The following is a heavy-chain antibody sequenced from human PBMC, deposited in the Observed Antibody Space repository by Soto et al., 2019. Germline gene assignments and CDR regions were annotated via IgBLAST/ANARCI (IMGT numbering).Heavy chain of an antibody. V-gene: IGHV1-3*03. CDR1: GYTFTSYA. CDR3: ARDGYCVSSTCSFLPDV. D-gene: IGHD2-2*03. Sequence: ASVKVSCKASGYTFTSYAMHWVRQAPGQRLEWLGWINAGNGNTKYSQKFQGRVTITRDTSASTAYMELSSLRDEDMAVYYCARDGYCVSSTCSFLPDVWGQGTTVTVSS. J-gene: IGHJ6*02. CDR2: INAGNGNT.